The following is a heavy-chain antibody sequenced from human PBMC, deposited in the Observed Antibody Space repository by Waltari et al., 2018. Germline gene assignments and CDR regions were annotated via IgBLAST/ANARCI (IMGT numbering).Heavy chain of an antibody. V-gene: IGHV4-34*01. Sequence: QVQLQQWGAGLLKPSETLSLTCAVYGGSFSGYYWSWLRHPPGKGLEWIGEINHSGSTNYNPSLKSRVTISLDTSKNQFSLKLSSVTAADTAVYYCARVSGYEAPDGYYWGQGTLVTVSS. CDR2: INHSGST. D-gene: IGHD5-12*01. CDR3: ARVSGYEAPDGYY. J-gene: IGHJ4*02. CDR1: GGSFSGYY.